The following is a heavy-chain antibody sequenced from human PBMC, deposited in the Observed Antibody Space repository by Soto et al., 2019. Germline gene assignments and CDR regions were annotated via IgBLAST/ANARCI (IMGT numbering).Heavy chain of an antibody. D-gene: IGHD2-21*02. Sequence: GGSLRLSCAASGFTFSDYYMSWIRQAPGKGLEWVSYISSSGSTISYADSVKGRFTISRDNSKTTLYLQMDSLRAEDTAVYYCAKGGGDSLRYGMDVWGQGTTVTVSS. V-gene: IGHV3-11*01. J-gene: IGHJ6*02. CDR2: ISSSGSTI. CDR1: GFTFSDYY. CDR3: AKGGGDSLRYGMDV.